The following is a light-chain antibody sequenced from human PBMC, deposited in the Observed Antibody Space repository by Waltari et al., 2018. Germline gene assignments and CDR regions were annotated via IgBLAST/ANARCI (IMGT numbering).Light chain of an antibody. CDR1: SPNIGRHG. V-gene: IGLV1-36*01. CDR2: FDD. CDR3: SVWDASVNGVI. Sequence: QSVLTQPPSVSEAPRQSAPIPCSRPSPNIGRHGVNWYQQVPGKAPKLLIYFDDLPASGVSDRFSASKAGTSASLAIRGLQADDEADYYCSVWDASVNGVIFGGGTRLTVL. J-gene: IGLJ2*01.